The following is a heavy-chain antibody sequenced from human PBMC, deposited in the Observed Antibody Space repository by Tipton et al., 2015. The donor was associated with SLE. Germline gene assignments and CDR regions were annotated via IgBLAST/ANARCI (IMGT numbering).Heavy chain of an antibody. CDR2: ISYDGNNK. CDR1: GFTFSLRDYG. Sequence: SLRLSCAVSGFTFSLRDYGMHWVRQAPGKGLEWVAVISYDGNNKYYADSVKGRFTISRDNSKNTLYLQMNSLRPEDTAMYYCARNKGLSPDYWGQGTLVTVSS. D-gene: IGHD4/OR15-4a*01. J-gene: IGHJ4*02. V-gene: IGHV3-30*03. CDR3: ARNKGLSPDY.